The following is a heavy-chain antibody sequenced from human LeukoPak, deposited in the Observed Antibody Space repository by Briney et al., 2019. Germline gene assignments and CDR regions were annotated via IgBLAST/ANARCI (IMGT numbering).Heavy chain of an antibody. CDR1: GGSISSYY. CDR2: IFTSGST. D-gene: IGHD3-16*02. J-gene: IGHJ5*02. Sequence: SETLSLTCTVSGGSISSYYWSWIRQPAGKGLEWIGRIFTSGSTNYNPSLKSRVTISVDTSKNQFSLKLRSVTAADTAVYYCASSRDDYVWGSYRLGVFDPWGQGTLVTVSS. V-gene: IGHV4-4*07. CDR3: ASSRDDYVWGSYRLGVFDP.